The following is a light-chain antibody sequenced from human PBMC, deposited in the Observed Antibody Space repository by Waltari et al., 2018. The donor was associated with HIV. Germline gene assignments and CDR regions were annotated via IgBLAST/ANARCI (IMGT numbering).Light chain of an antibody. V-gene: IGKV3-15*01. CDR3: QQYNNWPPWT. Sequence: EILMTQSPATLSVPPGERVTLSCRASQSVSSDLAWYRQEPGQAPRLLIYNASTRATGLPARFSVSGSGTEFTLTVSSLQSEDLAFYYGQQYNNWPPWTFGQGTNVESK. J-gene: IGKJ1*01. CDR1: QSVSSD. CDR2: NAS.